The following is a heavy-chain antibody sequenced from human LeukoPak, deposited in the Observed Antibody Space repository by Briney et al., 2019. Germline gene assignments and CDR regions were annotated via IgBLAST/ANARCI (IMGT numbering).Heavy chain of an antibody. CDR3: ATGFYGSSSLAY. D-gene: IGHD6-6*01. CDR2: FDPEDGET. J-gene: IGHJ4*02. V-gene: IGHV1-24*01. Sequence: ASVKVSCKVSGYTLTEVSMHWVRQAPGKGLEWMGGFDPEDGETIYAQKFQGRVTMTEDTSTDTAYMELSSLRSEDTAVYYCATGFYGSSSLAYWGQGTLVTVSS. CDR1: GYTLTEVS.